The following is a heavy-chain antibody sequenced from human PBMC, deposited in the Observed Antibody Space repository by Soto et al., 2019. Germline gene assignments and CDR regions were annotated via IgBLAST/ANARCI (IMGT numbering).Heavy chain of an antibody. V-gene: IGHV2-5*01. Sequence: QITLEESGPTLVKPTQTLTLTCTFSAFSLSTNGVGVGWIRQPPGKPMAWLAVIYWNEDKRYSRALKSRLSITSDTSKSQVVLTMTTMAPVDPATYYCVHTVRVHTITGGHSFGYWGPGILFTVSS. CDR1: AFSLSTNGVG. J-gene: IGHJ4*02. CDR2: IYWNEDK. CDR3: VHTVRVHTITGGHSFGY. D-gene: IGHD3-3*01.